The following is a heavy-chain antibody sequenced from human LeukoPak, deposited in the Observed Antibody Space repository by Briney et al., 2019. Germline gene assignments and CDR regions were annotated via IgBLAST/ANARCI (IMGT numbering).Heavy chain of an antibody. V-gene: IGHV5-51*01. CDR2: IYLGDSDT. D-gene: IGHD5-12*01. CDR3: ARHADGYSGTWYADQ. J-gene: IGHJ4*02. Sequence: RGESLKISCLASGYKFTDYWIGWVRQKPGKGLEWMGIIYLGDSDTKYSPSFQGQVTISADQSKYTAYLQWTSLKASDTAMYYCARHADGYSGTWYADQWGQGTLVTVSS. CDR1: GYKFTDYW.